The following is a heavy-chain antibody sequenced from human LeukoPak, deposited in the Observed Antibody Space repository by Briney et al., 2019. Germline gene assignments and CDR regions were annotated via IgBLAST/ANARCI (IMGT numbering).Heavy chain of an antibody. V-gene: IGHV3-33*01. Sequence: GGSLRLSCAASGFTFSTYAMHWVRQAPGKGLEWVTVIWYDRTNKYYADSVKGRFTISRDNSKNTLYLQMSSLRAEDTAVYYCARDRLTTVTTFHFDYWGQGTLVTVSS. CDR3: ARDRLTTVTTFHFDY. D-gene: IGHD4-17*01. CDR2: IWYDRTNK. CDR1: GFTFSTYA. J-gene: IGHJ4*02.